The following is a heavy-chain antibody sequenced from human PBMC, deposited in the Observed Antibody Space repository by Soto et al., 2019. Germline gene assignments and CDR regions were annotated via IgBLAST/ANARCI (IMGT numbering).Heavy chain of an antibody. V-gene: IGHV1-46*01. Sequence: QVQLVQSGAEVKKPGASVRVSCKASGYNFTSYYMHWVRQAPGQGLEWMGIVNPNGGGTSYAQKFQGRVTMTRDTATSTGYRELTGLRSEDTAVYYWARGGEWLQLDYWGQGTLVTVSS. CDR2: VNPNGGGT. D-gene: IGHD5-12*01. CDR1: GYNFTSYY. J-gene: IGHJ4*02. CDR3: ARGGEWLQLDY.